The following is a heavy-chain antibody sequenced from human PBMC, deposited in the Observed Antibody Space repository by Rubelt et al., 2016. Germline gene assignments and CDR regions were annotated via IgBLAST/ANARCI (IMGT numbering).Heavy chain of an antibody. CDR1: SGSIRGYF. CDR3: ARDLTGGLTFP. CDR2: IYYTDATA. Sequence: QVQLQESGPGLVKPSETLSLTCTVSSGSIRGYFLSWIRQPPGKGLDWVGYIYYTDATAKYNPSLKSRVTISKDSSKNPISLFLTSVTAADTACYYCARDLTGGLTFPSGQGTLVTVSS. V-gene: IGHV4-59*12. D-gene: IGHD4/OR15-4a*01. J-gene: IGHJ5*02.